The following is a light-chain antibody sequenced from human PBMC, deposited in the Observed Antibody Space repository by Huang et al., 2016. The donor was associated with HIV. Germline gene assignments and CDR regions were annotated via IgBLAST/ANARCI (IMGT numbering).Light chain of an antibody. CDR1: QSIRNRY. CDR2: DAS. V-gene: IGKV3D-20*01. Sequence: EIVLTQSPATLSLSPGERATLSCRATQSIRNRYLSWFQQKPGLAPRLLIDDASNRATGIPNRFSGGGSGTHFTLTISRLEPEDFAVYYCQQYGSSSYPFGQGTKLELK. CDR3: QQYGSSSYP. J-gene: IGKJ2*01.